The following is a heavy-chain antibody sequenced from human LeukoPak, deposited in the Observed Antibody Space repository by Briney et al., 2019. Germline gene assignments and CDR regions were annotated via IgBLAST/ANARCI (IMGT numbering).Heavy chain of an antibody. D-gene: IGHD5-24*01. J-gene: IGHJ4*02. CDR2: ISSSGSTT. CDR1: GFTFSTYE. V-gene: IGHV3-48*03. Sequence: GGSLRLSCAASGFTFSTYEMNWVRQAPGKGLEWVSHISSSGSTTYYADSVKGRFTISRDNAKNSLYLQMDSLRAEDTAVYYCASPQYYFDYWGQGTLVTVSS. CDR3: ASPQYYFDY.